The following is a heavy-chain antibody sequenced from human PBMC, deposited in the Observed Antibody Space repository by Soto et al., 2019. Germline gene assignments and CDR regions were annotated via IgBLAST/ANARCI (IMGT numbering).Heavy chain of an antibody. J-gene: IGHJ4*02. CDR3: VKDRLAEIYRFHK. D-gene: IGHD3-16*02. Sequence: VGSLRLSCASSVFLFNNYGMHWVRHSPGKWLEWVAVISSDGSETYYGDSAKGRFTISRDNSKKILFLETPSVTFEDTGVYYCVKDRLAEIYRFHKWGQGTRVTVSS. CDR2: ISSDGSET. V-gene: IGHV3-30*18. CDR1: VFLFNNYG.